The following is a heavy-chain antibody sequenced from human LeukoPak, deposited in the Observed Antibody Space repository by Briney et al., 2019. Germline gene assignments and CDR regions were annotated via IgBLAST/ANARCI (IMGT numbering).Heavy chain of an antibody. Sequence: GGSLRLSCAASGFTFSSYGMHWVRQAPGKGLEWVAVISYDGSNKYYADSVKGRFTISRDNSKNTLYLQMNSLRAEDTAVYYCARAVAGTSLVYYYYYYMDVWGKGTTVTVSS. J-gene: IGHJ6*03. CDR1: GFTFSSYG. CDR3: ARAVAGTSLVYYYYYYMDV. V-gene: IGHV3-30*19. D-gene: IGHD6-19*01. CDR2: ISYDGSNK.